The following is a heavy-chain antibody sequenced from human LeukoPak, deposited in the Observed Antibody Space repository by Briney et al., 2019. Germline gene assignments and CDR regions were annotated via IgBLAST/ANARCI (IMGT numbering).Heavy chain of an antibody. J-gene: IGHJ6*02. CDR1: GFTFSSYE. V-gene: IGHV3-48*03. Sequence: GGSLRLSCAASGFTFSSYEMNWVRQAPGKGLEWVSYISSSGTTIYYADSVKGRFTISRDNAKNSLYLQMNSLRAEDTAVYYCARDHSSGSYYYYYGMDVWGQGTTVTVSS. CDR3: ARDHSSGSYYYYYGMDV. D-gene: IGHD3-10*01. CDR2: ISSSGTTI.